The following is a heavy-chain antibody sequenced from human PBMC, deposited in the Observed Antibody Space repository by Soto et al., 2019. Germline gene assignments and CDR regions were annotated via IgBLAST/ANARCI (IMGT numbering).Heavy chain of an antibody. V-gene: IGHV4-30-4*01. CDR1: GDSISSPDYY. J-gene: IGHJ5*01. Sequence: SETLSLTCTVSGDSISSPDYYWSWIRQAPGKGLELIGYVYYRGSIYYTPSFESRVSISIDTSKNQFSLRLTSVTAADSAVYFCARVTFTPNWFDSWSRGILVTVSS. CDR2: VYYRGSI. D-gene: IGHD3-16*01. CDR3: ARVTFTPNWFDS.